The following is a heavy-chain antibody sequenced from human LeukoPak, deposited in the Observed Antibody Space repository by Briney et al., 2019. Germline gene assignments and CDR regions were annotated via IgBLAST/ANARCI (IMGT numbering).Heavy chain of an antibody. D-gene: IGHD6-13*01. J-gene: IGHJ4*02. CDR2: IKQDGSEK. V-gene: IGHV3-7*01. CDR1: GFTFSSYW. Sequence: PGGSLRLSCAASGFTFSSYWMSWVRQAPGKGLEWVANIKQDGSEKYYVDSVKGRFTISRDNAKNSLYLQMNSLRAEDTALYYCASIPPSSYSSNWNRFDYWGQGTLVTVSS. CDR3: ASIPPSSYSSNWNRFDY.